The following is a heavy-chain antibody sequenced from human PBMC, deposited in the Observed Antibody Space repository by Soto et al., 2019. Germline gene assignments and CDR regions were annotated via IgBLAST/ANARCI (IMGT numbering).Heavy chain of an antibody. J-gene: IGHJ6*02. D-gene: IGHD1-26*01. V-gene: IGHV1-18*01. CDR1: GYTFTSYG. CDR3: ARYYVVATTPIASYYYYGMDV. CDR2: ISAYNGNT. Sequence: QVQLVQSGAEVKKPGASVKVSCKASGYTFTSYGISWVRQAPGQGLEWMGWISAYNGNTNYAQKLQGRVTMTTDTSTSTAYMELRSLRSDDTAVYYCARYYVVATTPIASYYYYGMDVWGQGTTVTVSS.